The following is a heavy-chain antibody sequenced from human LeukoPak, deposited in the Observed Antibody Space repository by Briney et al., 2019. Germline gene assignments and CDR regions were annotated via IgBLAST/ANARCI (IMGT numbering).Heavy chain of an antibody. CDR2: ISYDGSNK. Sequence: HPGGSLRLSCAASGFTFSSYGVHWVRQAPGKGLEWVAVISYDGSNKYYADSVKGRFTISRDNSKNTLYLQMNSLRAEDTAVYYCAKEGSYYDSSGYYHYFEYWGQGTLVTVSS. CDR1: GFTFSSYG. J-gene: IGHJ4*02. D-gene: IGHD3-22*01. V-gene: IGHV3-30*18. CDR3: AKEGSYYDSSGYYHYFEY.